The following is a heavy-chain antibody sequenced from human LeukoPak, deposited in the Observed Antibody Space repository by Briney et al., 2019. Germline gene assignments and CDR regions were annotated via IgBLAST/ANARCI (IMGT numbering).Heavy chain of an antibody. Sequence: GGSLRLSCAASGFTFIDYDMHWVRQVIGKGLEWVSAIGIRGDTHYSGYVKGRFTISRENAESSLYLQMNSLRAEDTAVYYCARGGIQVSGIDEFDYWGQGTLVTVSS. D-gene: IGHD6-19*01. V-gene: IGHV3-13*01. CDR1: GFTFIDYD. J-gene: IGHJ4*02. CDR2: IGIRGDT. CDR3: ARGGIQVSGIDEFDY.